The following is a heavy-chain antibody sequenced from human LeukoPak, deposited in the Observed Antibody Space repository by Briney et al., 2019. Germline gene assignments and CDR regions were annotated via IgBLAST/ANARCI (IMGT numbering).Heavy chain of an antibody. D-gene: IGHD1-14*01. Sequence: ASVKVSCKASGYTFTGYYMHWVRQAPGQGLEWMGWINPKSGGTNYAQKFQGRVTMTRDTSISTAYMDLSGLRSDDTAVYYCAREYNRAQNDAFDIWGQGTMVTVSS. CDR3: AREYNRAQNDAFDI. V-gene: IGHV1-2*02. J-gene: IGHJ3*02. CDR1: GYTFTGYY. CDR2: INPKSGGT.